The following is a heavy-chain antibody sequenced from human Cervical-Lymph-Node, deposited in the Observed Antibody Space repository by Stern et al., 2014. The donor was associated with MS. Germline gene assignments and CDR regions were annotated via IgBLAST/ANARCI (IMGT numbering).Heavy chain of an antibody. V-gene: IGHV4-31*03. CDR2: IHYSGNT. CDR1: GGSISSGSSY. Sequence: VHLVESGPGLVKPSQTLSLTCSVSGGSISSGSSYWSWIRQHPGKGLEWIAYIHYSGNTYYNSSLKSRVHLSADTSKNQFSLELSSVTAADTAVYYCARLSSDAFDIWGQGTLVTVSS. CDR3: ARLSSDAFDI. J-gene: IGHJ3*02.